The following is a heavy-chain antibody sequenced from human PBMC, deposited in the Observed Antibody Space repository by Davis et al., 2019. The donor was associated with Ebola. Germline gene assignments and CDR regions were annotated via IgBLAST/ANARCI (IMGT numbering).Heavy chain of an antibody. CDR3: ARDDLPGLIDS. J-gene: IGHJ4*02. V-gene: IGHV4-39*07. CDR2: LSYSGST. D-gene: IGHD3-16*01. CDR1: GGSISSSTHY. Sequence: SETLSLTCTVSGGSISSSTHYWGWIRQPPGKGLEWIGSLSYSGSTYYNPSLESRVTISVDTSKNQFSLRLSSVTAADTAVYYCARDDLPGLIDSWGQGILATVSS.